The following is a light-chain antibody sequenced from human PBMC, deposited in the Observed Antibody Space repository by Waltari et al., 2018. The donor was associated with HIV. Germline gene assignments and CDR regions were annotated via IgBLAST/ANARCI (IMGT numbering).Light chain of an antibody. V-gene: IGKV1-9*01. Sequence: DIQLTQSPSFLSASVGDRVTITCRASQGISSYLAWYQQKPGKTPNFLIYAASTLQSGVPSRFSGSGSGTEFTLTISSLQPEDFATYYCQQLHSFPLTFGGGTKVEIK. CDR3: QQLHSFPLT. J-gene: IGKJ4*01. CDR1: QGISSY. CDR2: AAS.